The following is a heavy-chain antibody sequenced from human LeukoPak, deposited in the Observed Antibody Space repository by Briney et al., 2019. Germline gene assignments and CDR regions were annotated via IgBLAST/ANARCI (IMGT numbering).Heavy chain of an antibody. CDR1: GFTFSSYG. CDR2: ISGSGGST. Sequence: GGSLRLSCAASGFTFSSYGMSWVRQAPGKGLEWVSAISGSGGSTYYADSVKGRFTISRDNSKNTLYLQMNSLRAEDTAVYYCAKDSLLRYFDWLSPFDYWGQGTLVTVSS. CDR3: AKDSLLRYFDWLSPFDY. V-gene: IGHV3-23*01. J-gene: IGHJ4*02. D-gene: IGHD3-9*01.